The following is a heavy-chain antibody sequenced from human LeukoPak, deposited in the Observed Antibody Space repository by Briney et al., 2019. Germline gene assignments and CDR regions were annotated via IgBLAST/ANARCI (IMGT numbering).Heavy chain of an antibody. D-gene: IGHD3-16*01. CDR3: AKDKDYGYYMDI. CDR1: GFTFSSYG. J-gene: IGHJ6*03. Sequence: GGSLRLSCAASGFTFSSYGMHWVRQAPGKGLEWVAVIWYDGSDKYYADSVKGRFTISRDNSKNTLYLQMNSLRAEDTAVYYCAKDKDYGYYMDIWGKGTTVTVSS. CDR2: IWYDGSDK. V-gene: IGHV3-33*06.